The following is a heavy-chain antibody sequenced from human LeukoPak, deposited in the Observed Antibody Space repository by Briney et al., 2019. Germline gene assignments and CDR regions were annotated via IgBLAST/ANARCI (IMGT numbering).Heavy chain of an antibody. J-gene: IGHJ6*03. D-gene: IGHD2-2*01. CDR3: ATYSSTRYYYYYMDV. V-gene: IGHV1-2*02. CDR2: INPNSGGT. CDR1: GYTFTGYY. Sequence: ASVKVSCKASGYTFTGYYMHWVRQAPGQGLEWMGWINPNSGGTNYAQKFQGRVTMTRDTSISTAYMELSRLRSDDTAVYYCATYSSTRYYYYYMDVWGKGTTVTISS.